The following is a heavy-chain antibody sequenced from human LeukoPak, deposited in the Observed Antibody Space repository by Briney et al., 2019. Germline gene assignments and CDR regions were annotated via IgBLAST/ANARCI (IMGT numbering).Heavy chain of an antibody. D-gene: IGHD6-13*01. CDR1: GFTVSSNY. CDR3: AKVAMIESSSWYFDY. V-gene: IGHV3-66*01. Sequence: GGSVRLSCAASGFTVSSNYMSWVRQAPGKGLEWVSVIYSGGSTYYADSVKGRFTISRDNSKNTLYLQMNSLRAEDTAVYYCAKVAMIESSSWYFDYWGQGTLVTVSS. CDR2: IYSGGST. J-gene: IGHJ4*02.